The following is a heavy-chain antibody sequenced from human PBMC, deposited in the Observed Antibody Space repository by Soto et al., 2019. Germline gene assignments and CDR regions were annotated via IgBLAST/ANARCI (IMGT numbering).Heavy chain of an antibody. CDR1: GFTFSGYE. CDR3: ARGGSGSYFWYFDL. D-gene: IGHD1-26*01. J-gene: IGHJ2*01. Sequence: GGSLRLSCADSGFTFSGYEMNWVRQSPGKGLEWVSYISSSSTLYYADSVKGRFTISRDNAKNSLYLQMNSLRAEDTAVYYCARGGSGSYFWYFDLWGRGTLVTVSS. CDR2: ISSSSTL. V-gene: IGHV3-48*03.